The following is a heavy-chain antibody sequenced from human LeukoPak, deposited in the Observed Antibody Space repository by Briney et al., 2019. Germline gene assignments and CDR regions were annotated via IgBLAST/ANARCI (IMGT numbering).Heavy chain of an antibody. CDR1: GFTFNTYI. V-gene: IGHV3-48*04. J-gene: IGHJ4*02. CDR2: IRSSGNTI. Sequence: PGGSLRLSCAASGFTFNTYIMNWVRQVPGKGLEWVAYIRSSGNTIYYADSVKGRFTISRDNAKNSLYLQMNSLRAEDTAVYYCVRDPDALDYWGQGTLVTVSS. CDR3: VRDPDALDY.